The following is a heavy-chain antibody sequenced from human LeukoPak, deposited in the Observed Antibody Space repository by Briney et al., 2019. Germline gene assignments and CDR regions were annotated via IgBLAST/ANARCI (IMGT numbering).Heavy chain of an antibody. CDR2: IDWDDDK. V-gene: IGHV2-70*18. Sequence: TLSLTCTVSGGSISNYYWSWVRQPPGKALEWLALIDWDDDKYYSTSLKTRLTISKDTSKNQVVLTMTNMDPVDTATYYCARSKQNYYDSSGYFPVFDYWGQGTLVTVSS. J-gene: IGHJ4*02. CDR1: GGSISNYY. CDR3: ARSKQNYYDSSGYFPVFDY. D-gene: IGHD3-22*01.